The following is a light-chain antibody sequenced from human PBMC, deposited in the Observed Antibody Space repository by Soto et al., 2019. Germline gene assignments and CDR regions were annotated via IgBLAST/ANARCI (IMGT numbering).Light chain of an antibody. J-gene: IGKJ5*01. Sequence: DIQMTQSPSSLSASVGDRVTITCRASQGISSYLAWYQQKLGKVPKLLISAASTLQSGVPSRFSGSGSGTDFTLTISILQPEDDATYYCQKYSSVITFGQGTRLEIK. V-gene: IGKV1-27*01. CDR2: AAS. CDR1: QGISSY. CDR3: QKYSSVIT.